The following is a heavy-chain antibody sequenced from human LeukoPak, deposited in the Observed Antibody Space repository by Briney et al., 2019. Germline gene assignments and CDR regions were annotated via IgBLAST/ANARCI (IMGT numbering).Heavy chain of an antibody. CDR3: ARDDSSSWYDAFDI. V-gene: IGHV3-21*01. CDR1: GFTFSSYS. J-gene: IGHJ3*02. Sequence: GGSLRLSCAASGFTFSSYSMNWVRQAPGKGLEWVSSISSSSSYIYYADSVKGRFTISRDNAKNSLYLQMNSLRAEDTAVYYCARDDSSSWYDAFDIWGQGTMVTVPS. D-gene: IGHD6-13*01. CDR2: ISSSSSYI.